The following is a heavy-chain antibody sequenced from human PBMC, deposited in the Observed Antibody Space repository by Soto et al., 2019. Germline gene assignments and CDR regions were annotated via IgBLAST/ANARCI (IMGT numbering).Heavy chain of an antibody. Sequence: QVPLVQSGAEVKKPGASVKVSCKASGYTFTSHDINWVRQATGQGLEWMGWMNPNSGNTGYTENFQGRVTMTRDTSISTAYMELGSLRSEDTAVYYCATGAPSGFRYWGQGTLVTVSS. D-gene: IGHD3-10*01. V-gene: IGHV1-8*01. J-gene: IGHJ4*02. CDR2: MNPNSGNT. CDR1: GYTFTSHD. CDR3: ATGAPSGFRY.